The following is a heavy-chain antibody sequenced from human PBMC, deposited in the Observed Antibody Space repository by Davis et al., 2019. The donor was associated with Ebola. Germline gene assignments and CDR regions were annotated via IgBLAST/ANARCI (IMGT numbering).Heavy chain of an antibody. V-gene: IGHV4-59*02. CDR1: LDSVRNYY. Sequence: MPSETLSLTCTVSLDSVRNYYWSWIRQLLGKGLEWIGYIHYSGKTNYNPSLESRFTMSVDTSRNQFSLNVTSVTAADTAVYYCARGGGSFYLAIDNWGPGTLVTVSS. D-gene: IGHD2-15*01. CDR2: IHYSGKT. J-gene: IGHJ4*02. CDR3: ARGGGSFYLAIDN.